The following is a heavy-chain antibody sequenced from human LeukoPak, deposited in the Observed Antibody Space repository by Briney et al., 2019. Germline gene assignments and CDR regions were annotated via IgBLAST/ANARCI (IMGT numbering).Heavy chain of an antibody. CDR3: AREDYDFWSGYSNNWFDP. V-gene: IGHV3-48*04. J-gene: IGHJ5*02. CDR2: ISSSGSTI. CDR1: GFTFTSYA. Sequence: PGGSLRLSCAASGFTFTSYAMSWVRQAPGKGLEWVSYISSSGSTIYYADSVKGRFTISRDNAKNSLYLQMNSLRAEDTAVYYCAREDYDFWSGYSNNWFDPWGQGTLVTVSS. D-gene: IGHD3-3*01.